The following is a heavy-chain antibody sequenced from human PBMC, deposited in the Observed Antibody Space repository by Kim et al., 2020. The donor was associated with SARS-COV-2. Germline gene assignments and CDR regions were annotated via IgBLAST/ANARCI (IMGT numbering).Heavy chain of an antibody. J-gene: IGHJ4*02. CDR2: EK. Sequence: EKYYVDSVKGRFTTSGDNAKNSLYLQMNSLRAEDTAVYFCARVITTSCPDYWGQGTLVTVSS. D-gene: IGHD2-2*01. CDR3: ARVITTSCPDY. V-gene: IGHV3-7*01.